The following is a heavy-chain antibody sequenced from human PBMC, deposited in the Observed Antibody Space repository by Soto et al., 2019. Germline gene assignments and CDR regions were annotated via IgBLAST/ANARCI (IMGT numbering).Heavy chain of an antibody. Sequence: GGSVRLSCAASGFTFSSYGMHWVRQAPGKGLEWVAVISYDGSNKYYADSVKGRFTISRDNSKNTLYLQMNSLRAKDTAVYYCAKADTAAATFYYFDYWGQGTLVTVSS. CDR3: AKADTAAATFYYFDY. CDR1: GFTFSSYG. V-gene: IGHV3-30*18. J-gene: IGHJ4*02. D-gene: IGHD5-18*01. CDR2: ISYDGSNK.